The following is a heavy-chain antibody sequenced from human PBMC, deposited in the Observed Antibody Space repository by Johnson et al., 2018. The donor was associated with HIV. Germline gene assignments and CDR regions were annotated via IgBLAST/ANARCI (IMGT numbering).Heavy chain of an antibody. Sequence: VQLVESGGGLVQPGGSLRLSCAVSGFTFSSYAMKWVRQAPGQGLEWVSGISGSGGSTYYADSVKGRFTISRDNSKNTLFLQMNSLRAEDTAVYYCARGFGELRFFDIWGQGTMVTVSS. D-gene: IGHD3-10*01. V-gene: IGHV3-23*04. CDR2: ISGSGGST. J-gene: IGHJ3*02. CDR3: ARGFGELRFFDI. CDR1: GFTFSSYA.